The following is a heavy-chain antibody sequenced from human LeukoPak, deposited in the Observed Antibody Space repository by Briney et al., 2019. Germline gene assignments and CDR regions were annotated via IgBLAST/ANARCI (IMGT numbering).Heavy chain of an antibody. J-gene: IGHJ5*02. V-gene: IGHV3-23*01. CDR3: AKDIRGSGNYGWFDP. CDR2: IIASGGST. D-gene: IGHD3-10*01. Sequence: GGSLRLSCVASGFTFSSYAMSWVRQAPGEGLEWVAAIIASGGSTYYVDSVRGRFTIYRDNSKNTVYLQMNSLRAEDTAVYYCAKDIRGSGNYGWFDPWGQGTLVTVSS. CDR1: GFTFSSYA.